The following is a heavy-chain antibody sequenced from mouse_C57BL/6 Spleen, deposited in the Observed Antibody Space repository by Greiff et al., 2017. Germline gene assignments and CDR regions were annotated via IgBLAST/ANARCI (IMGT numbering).Heavy chain of an antibody. Sequence: SGAELVKPGASVTLSCTASGFNIKDYYMHWVKQRTEQGLEWIGRIVPEDGETKYAPKFQGKATITADTSSNTAYLQLSSLTSEYTAVYTAAKWCAGEEDALDYRGQGTSVTVSS. V-gene: IGHV14-2*01. CDR2: IVPEDGET. CDR3: AKWCAGEEDALDY. J-gene: IGHJ4*01. CDR1: GFNIKDYY. D-gene: IGHD1-1*02.